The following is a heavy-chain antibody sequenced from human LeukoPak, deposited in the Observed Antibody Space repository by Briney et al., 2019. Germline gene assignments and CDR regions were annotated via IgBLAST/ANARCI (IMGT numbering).Heavy chain of an antibody. CDR3: ARGGNLDY. Sequence: PGGSLRLSCAASGFTFSSYAMSWVRQAPGKGLEWVSVIYSGGSTYYADSVKGRFTISRHNSKNTLYLQMNSLRAEDTAVYYCARGGNLDYWGQGTLVTVSS. CDR2: IYSGGST. J-gene: IGHJ4*02. V-gene: IGHV3-53*04. D-gene: IGHD4-23*01. CDR1: GFTFSSYA.